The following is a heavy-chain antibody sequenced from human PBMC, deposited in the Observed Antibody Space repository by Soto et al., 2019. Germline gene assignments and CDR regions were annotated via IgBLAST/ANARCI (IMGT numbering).Heavy chain of an antibody. CDR2: INHSGST. Sequence: LSLTCAVYGGSFSGYYWSWIRQPPGKGLEWIGEINHSGSTNYNPSLKSRVTISVDTSKSQFSLKLSSVTAADTAVYYCARGRGVTTFLGGNWFDPWGQGTLVTVSS. J-gene: IGHJ5*02. D-gene: IGHD4-17*01. V-gene: IGHV4-34*01. CDR3: ARGRGVTTFLGGNWFDP. CDR1: GGSFSGYY.